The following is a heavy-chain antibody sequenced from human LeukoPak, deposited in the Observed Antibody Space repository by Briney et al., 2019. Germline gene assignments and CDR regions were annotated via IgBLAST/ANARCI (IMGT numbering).Heavy chain of an antibody. Sequence: GGSLRLSCAASGLTFSSYGMHWVRQAPGKGLEWVAFIRYDGSNKYYADSVKGRFTISRDNSKNTLYLQMNSLRAEDTAVYYCAKTQAGFWSGYPIDYWGQGTLVTVSS. CDR1: GLTFSSYG. V-gene: IGHV3-30*02. CDR2: IRYDGSNK. D-gene: IGHD3-3*01. J-gene: IGHJ4*02. CDR3: AKTQAGFWSGYPIDY.